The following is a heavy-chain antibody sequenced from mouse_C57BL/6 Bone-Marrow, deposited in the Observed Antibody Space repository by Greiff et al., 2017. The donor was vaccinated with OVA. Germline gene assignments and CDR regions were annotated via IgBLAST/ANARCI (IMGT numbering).Heavy chain of an antibody. CDR3: ATGFAY. CDR1: GYTFTSYW. CDR2: IYPGSGST. V-gene: IGHV1-55*01. J-gene: IGHJ3*01. Sequence: QVQLQQPGAELVKPGASVKLSCKASGYTFTSYWITWVKQRPGQGLEWIGDIYPGSGSTNYNEKFKSKATLTVYTSSSTAYMQLSSLTSEDSAVYYGATGFAYWGQGTLVTVSA.